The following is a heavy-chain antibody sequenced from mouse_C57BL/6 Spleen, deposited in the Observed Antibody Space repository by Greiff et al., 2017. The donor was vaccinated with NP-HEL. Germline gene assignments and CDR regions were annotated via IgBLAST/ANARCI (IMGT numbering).Heavy chain of an antibody. Sequence: EVKVVESGGGLVKPGGSLKLSCAASGFTFSSYTMSWVRQTPEKGLEWVATISGGGGNTYYPDSVKGRFPISRDNAKNTLYLQMSSLRSEDTALYDCARGYGYAMDYWGQGTSVTSSS. CDR3: ARGYGYAMDY. D-gene: IGHD1-1*02. CDR2: ISGGGGNT. V-gene: IGHV5-9*01. J-gene: IGHJ4*01. CDR1: GFTFSSYT.